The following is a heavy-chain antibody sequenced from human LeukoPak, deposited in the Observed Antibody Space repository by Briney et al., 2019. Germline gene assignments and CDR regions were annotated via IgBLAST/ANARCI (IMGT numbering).Heavy chain of an antibody. Sequence: GGSLRLPCAASGFTFSSYWMTWVRQAPGKGLEGVANIKHNGDELNYVDSVEDRFTISRDNAKTSLYLHMTGLRAEDTAVYYCARELRTFDSWGQGTLVTVSS. V-gene: IGHV3-7*01. CDR2: IKHNGDEL. CDR3: ARELRTFDS. J-gene: IGHJ4*02. CDR1: GFTFSSYW. D-gene: IGHD3-16*01.